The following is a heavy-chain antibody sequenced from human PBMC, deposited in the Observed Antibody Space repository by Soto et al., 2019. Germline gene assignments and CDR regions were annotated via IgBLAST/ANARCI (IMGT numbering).Heavy chain of an antibody. CDR3: ARGLDSSGWYGDDY. D-gene: IGHD6-19*01. V-gene: IGHV3-21*01. J-gene: IGHJ4*02. CDR1: GFTFSSYS. CDR2: ISSSSSYI. Sequence: EVQLVESGGGLVKPGGSLRLSCAASGFTFSSYSMNWVRQAPGKGLEWVSSISSSSSYIYYADSVKGRFTISRDNAKNSLYLQMNSLRAEDTAVYYCARGLDSSGWYGDDYWGQGTLVTVSS.